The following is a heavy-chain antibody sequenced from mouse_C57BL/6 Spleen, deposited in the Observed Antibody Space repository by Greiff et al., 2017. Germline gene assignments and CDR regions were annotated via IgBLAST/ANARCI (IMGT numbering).Heavy chain of an antibody. CDR2: INPNNGGT. V-gene: IGHV1-18*01. CDR3: ARRDYYGSSGDFDY. J-gene: IGHJ2*01. CDR1: GYTFTDYN. D-gene: IGHD1-1*01. Sequence: VQLQQSGPELVKPGASVKIPCKASGYTFTDYNMDWVKQSHGKSLEWIGDINPNNGGTIYNQKFKGKATLTVDKSSSTAYMELRSLTSEDTAVYYCARRDYYGSSGDFDYWGQGTTLTVAS.